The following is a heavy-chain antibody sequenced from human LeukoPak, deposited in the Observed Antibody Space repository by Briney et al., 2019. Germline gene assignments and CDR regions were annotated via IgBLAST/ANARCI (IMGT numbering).Heavy chain of an antibody. J-gene: IGHJ4*02. CDR1: GDSVSINSAA. D-gene: IGHD6-19*01. Sequence: SPTLSLTFAISGDSVSINSAAWNWLRQSPARGLEWLGSTYYRSKWNNDYAVSVKSRITINPETSKNQFSLQLNSVTPEDTAVYYCTRYSSGAFDYWGQGTLFTVSS. V-gene: IGHV6-1*01. CDR3: TRYSSGAFDY. CDR2: TYYRSKWNN.